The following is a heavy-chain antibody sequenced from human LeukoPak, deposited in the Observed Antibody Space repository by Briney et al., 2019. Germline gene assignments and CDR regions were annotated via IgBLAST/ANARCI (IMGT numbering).Heavy chain of an antibody. CDR3: ARAEGYGGELDS. V-gene: IGHV3-30*04. CDR1: GFTFSTYA. J-gene: IGHJ4*02. D-gene: IGHD4-23*01. Sequence: GRSLRLSCAASGFTFSTYAMHWVRQAPGKGLGWVAVIPYDGSNKYYADSVKGRFTISRENSKNRLYLQMNSLRAEDTAVYYCARAEGYGGELDSWGQGTLVTVSS. CDR2: IPYDGSNK.